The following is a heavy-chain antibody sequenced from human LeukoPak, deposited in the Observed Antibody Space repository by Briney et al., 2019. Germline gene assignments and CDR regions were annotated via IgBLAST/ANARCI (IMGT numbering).Heavy chain of an antibody. CDR2: IIPILGMA. J-gene: IGHJ3*02. Sequence: SVKVSCKASGGTFSSYTISWVRQAPGQGLEWMGRIIPILGMANYAQKFQGRVTITADKSTSTAYMELSSLRSEDTAVYYCAICYDSSGYYPQNDAFDIWGQGTMVTVSS. CDR1: GGTFSSYT. CDR3: AICYDSSGYYPQNDAFDI. D-gene: IGHD3-22*01. V-gene: IGHV1-69*02.